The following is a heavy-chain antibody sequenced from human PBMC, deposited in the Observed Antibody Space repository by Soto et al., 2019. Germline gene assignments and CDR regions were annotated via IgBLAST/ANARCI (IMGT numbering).Heavy chain of an antibody. CDR1: GFTFSSYA. Sequence: GGSLRLSCAASGFTFSSYAMSWVRQAPGKGLEWVSTISGSGGSTYYADSVKGRFTISRDNSKNTLYLQMNSLRAEDTALYYCAKDASSGITSFDLWGRGTLVTVSS. D-gene: IGHD3-3*01. CDR2: ISGSGGST. CDR3: AKDASSGITSFDL. J-gene: IGHJ2*01. V-gene: IGHV3-23*01.